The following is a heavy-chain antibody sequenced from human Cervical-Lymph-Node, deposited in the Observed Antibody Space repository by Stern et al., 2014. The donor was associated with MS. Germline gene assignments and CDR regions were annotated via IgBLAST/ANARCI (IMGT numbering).Heavy chain of an antibody. Sequence: QLQLQESGPGLVKPSETLSLTCTVSGGAVSDYYWTWIRQRPGKGLEWIGYISDTGPTNYNPSLHSRVTITLDTSQNQVSPRLRSVTAADTAVYYCARDPSTTASDWFFDLWGRGSLVTVSS. CDR3: ARDPSTTASDWFFDL. CDR2: ISDTGPT. CDR1: GGAVSDYY. D-gene: IGHD2-21*02. J-gene: IGHJ2*01. V-gene: IGHV4-59*02.